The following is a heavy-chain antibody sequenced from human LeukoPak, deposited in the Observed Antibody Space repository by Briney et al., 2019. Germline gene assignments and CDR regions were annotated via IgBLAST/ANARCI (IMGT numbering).Heavy chain of an antibody. CDR3: ARVLPNEIAVAGVFDY. V-gene: IGHV3-48*03. CDR2: ISPSVNTI. CDR1: GFTFSGYE. Sequence: GGSLRLSCAASGFTFSGYEMNWVRQAPGKGLEWVSYISPSVNTIYYADSVRGRFTISRDNAKNSLYLQMNSLRAEDTAVYYCARVLPNEIAVAGVFDYWGQGTLVTVSS. D-gene: IGHD6-19*01. J-gene: IGHJ4*02.